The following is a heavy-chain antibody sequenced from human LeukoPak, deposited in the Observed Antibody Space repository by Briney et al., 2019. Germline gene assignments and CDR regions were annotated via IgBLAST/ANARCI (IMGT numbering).Heavy chain of an antibody. CDR1: GFTFSSYA. CDR2: ISGSGGST. Sequence: GGSLRLSCAASGFTFSSYAMSWVRQAPGKGLEWVSAISGSGGSTYYADSVKGRFTISRDNSKNTLYLQMNSLRAEDTAVYYCARDEGYCSSTSCYGAFDIWGQGTMVTVSS. V-gene: IGHV3-23*01. CDR3: ARDEGYCSSTSCYGAFDI. J-gene: IGHJ3*02. D-gene: IGHD2-2*01.